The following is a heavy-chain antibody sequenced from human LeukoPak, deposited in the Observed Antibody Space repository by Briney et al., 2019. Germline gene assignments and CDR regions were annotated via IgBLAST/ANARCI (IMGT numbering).Heavy chain of an antibody. CDR1: GYTFTGYY. J-gene: IGHJ4*02. Sequence: ASVKVSCTASGYTFTGYYMHWVRQAPGQGLEWMGWINPNSGGTNYAQKFQGRVTMTRDTSISTAYMELSRLRSDDTAVYYCARDLEGLERYFDYWGQGTLVTVSP. D-gene: IGHD1-1*01. CDR2: INPNSGGT. CDR3: ARDLEGLERYFDY. V-gene: IGHV1-2*02.